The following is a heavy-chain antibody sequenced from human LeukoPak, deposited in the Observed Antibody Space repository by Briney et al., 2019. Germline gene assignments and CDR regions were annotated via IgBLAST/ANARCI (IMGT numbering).Heavy chain of an antibody. Sequence: SETLSLTCTLSGGSISTYYWSWIRQPPGKGLEWIGYIYHSGSTNYNPSLKSRVTISVDTSKNQFSLKLGSVTAADTAVYYCARGGGYASPIGYWGQGALVTVSS. D-gene: IGHD5-12*01. CDR1: GGSISTYY. CDR2: IYHSGST. J-gene: IGHJ4*02. V-gene: IGHV4-59*01. CDR3: ARGGGYASPIGY.